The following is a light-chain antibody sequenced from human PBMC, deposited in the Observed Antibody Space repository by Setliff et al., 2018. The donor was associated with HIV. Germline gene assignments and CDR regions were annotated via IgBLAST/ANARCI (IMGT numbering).Light chain of an antibody. CDR2: DVS. V-gene: IGLV2-11*01. Sequence: QSVLTQPASVSGSPGQSITISCTGTNSDVGDYNYVSWYQQHPGKAPKLMIYDVSKRPSGVPDRFSGSKSGNTASLTISGLQAEDEADYHCCSYAGSNTLQVFGGGTKVTVL. CDR3: CSYAGSNTLQV. CDR1: NSDVGDYNY. J-gene: IGLJ3*02.